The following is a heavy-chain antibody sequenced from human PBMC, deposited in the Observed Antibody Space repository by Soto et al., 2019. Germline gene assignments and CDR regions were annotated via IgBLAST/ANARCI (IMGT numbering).Heavy chain of an antibody. V-gene: IGHV3-11*06. CDR1: GFNFSDHY. D-gene: IGHD6-19*01. CDR2: ISGSSRYT. CDR3: ARHTSGWHYYDY. Sequence: QVQVVESGGGLVKPGGSLRLSCAASGFNFSDHYMNWIRQAPGKGLEWVSYISGSSRYTNFADSVKGRFTISRDNAKNSRYLQMTSLRAEDTAVYYCARHTSGWHYYDYWGQGTPVTVSS. J-gene: IGHJ4*02.